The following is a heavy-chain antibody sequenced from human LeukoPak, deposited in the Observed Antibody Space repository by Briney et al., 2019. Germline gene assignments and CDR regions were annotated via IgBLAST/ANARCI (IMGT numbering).Heavy chain of an antibody. CDR2: ISSSSSYT. Sequence: GGSLRLSCAASGFTFSDYYMSWIGQAPGKGLEWVSYISSSSSYTNYADSVKGRFTISRDNAKNSLYLQMNSLRAEDTAVYYCARVTQAVAGLDYWGQGTLVTVSS. D-gene: IGHD6-19*01. V-gene: IGHV3-11*05. J-gene: IGHJ4*02. CDR1: GFTFSDYY. CDR3: ARVTQAVAGLDY.